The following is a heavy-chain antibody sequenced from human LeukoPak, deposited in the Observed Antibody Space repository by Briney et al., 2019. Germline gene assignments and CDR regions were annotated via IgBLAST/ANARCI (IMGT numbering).Heavy chain of an antibody. CDR3: ARQVSDYFYYYIDV. J-gene: IGHJ6*03. Sequence: PSETLSLTCSVSGGSISSSGYDWDWSRQPPGKGLEWVGSIYYSVTTYYNSSLKSRVTISEDTSKNRFSLMLTSVTAADTAVYYCARQVSDYFYYYIDVWGEGTTVIVSS. CDR1: GGSISSSGYD. CDR2: IYYSVTT. V-gene: IGHV4-39*01.